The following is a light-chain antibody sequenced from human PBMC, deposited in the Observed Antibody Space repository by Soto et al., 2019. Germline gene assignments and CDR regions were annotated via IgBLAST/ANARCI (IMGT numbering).Light chain of an antibody. CDR3: DSQSSGSTPVI. J-gene: IGLJ2*01. Sequence: QSALTQPASVSGSPGQSITISCTGTSSDIGAYNSVSWYQQHPGKPPKLMIYDVNNRPSGISNRFSGSKSGNTASLTITGLQAEDEANYYCDSQSSGSTPVIFGGGTKVTVL. CDR2: DVN. V-gene: IGLV2-14*03. CDR1: SSDIGAYNS.